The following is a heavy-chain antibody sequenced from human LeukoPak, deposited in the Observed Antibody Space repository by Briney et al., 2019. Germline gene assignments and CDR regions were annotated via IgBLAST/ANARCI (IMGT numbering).Heavy chain of an antibody. CDR1: GFTFSSYW. V-gene: IGHV3-7*01. D-gene: IGHD1-1*01. CDR2: INQVGSQT. J-gene: IGHJ4*02. Sequence: GGSLRLSCAASGFTFSSYWMSWVRQTPGEGLEYLANINQVGSQTYYMDSVKGRFTISRDNAKNSLYLQMNSLRAEDTAVYCCATNSGKRFDYWGQGTLVTVSS. CDR3: ATNSGKRFDY.